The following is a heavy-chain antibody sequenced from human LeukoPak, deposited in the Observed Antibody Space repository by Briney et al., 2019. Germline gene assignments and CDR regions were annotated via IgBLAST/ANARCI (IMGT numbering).Heavy chain of an antibody. CDR1: GGSISSYY. CDR3: ARDYSSSWYPYYYYMDV. V-gene: IGHV4-4*07. CDR2: IYTSGST. Sequence: SETLSLTCTVSGGSISSYYWSWIRQPAGKGLEWIGRIYTSGSTNYNPSLKSRVTMSVDTSKNQFSLKLSSVTAADTAVYYCARDYSSSWYPYYYYMDVWGKGTTVTVSS. D-gene: IGHD6-13*01. J-gene: IGHJ6*03.